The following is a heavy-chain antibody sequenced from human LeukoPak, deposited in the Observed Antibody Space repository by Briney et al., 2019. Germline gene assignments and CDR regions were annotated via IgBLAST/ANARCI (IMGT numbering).Heavy chain of an antibody. CDR3: GRGFYSSGWYNWFDP. Sequence: PSETLSLTCTVSGGSISSYYWSWIRQPPGKGLEWIGNIYYSGSTYYNPSLKSRVTILADSSKNQFSLKLSSVTAADTAVYYCGRGFYSSGWYNWFDPWGQGILVTVSS. CDR1: GGSISSYY. V-gene: IGHV4-59*04. CDR2: IYYSGST. J-gene: IGHJ5*02. D-gene: IGHD6-19*01.